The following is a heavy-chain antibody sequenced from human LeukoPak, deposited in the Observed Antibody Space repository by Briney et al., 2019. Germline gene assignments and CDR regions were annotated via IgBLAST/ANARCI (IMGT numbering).Heavy chain of an antibody. J-gene: IGHJ4*02. CDR3: ASGIAAAVGY. D-gene: IGHD6-13*01. Sequence: GRFTISRDNAKNTLYLQMNSLRAEDTAVYYCASGIAAAVGYWGQGTLVTVSS. V-gene: IGHV3-74*01.